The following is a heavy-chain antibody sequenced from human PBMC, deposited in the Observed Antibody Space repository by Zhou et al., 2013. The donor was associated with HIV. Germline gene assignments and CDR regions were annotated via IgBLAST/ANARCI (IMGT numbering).Heavy chain of an antibody. CDR2: IIPILGIA. D-gene: IGHD2-2*01. CDR1: GGTFSSYA. V-gene: IGHV1-69*04. J-gene: IGHJ5*02. CDR3: ARDGDSYQLLNWFDP. Sequence: QVQLVQSGAEVKKPGSSVKVSCKASGGTFSSYAISWVRQAPGQGLEWMGRIIPILGIANYAQKFQGRVTITADKSTSTAYMELSSLRSEDTAVYYCARDGDSYQLLNWFDPWGQGTLVTVSS.